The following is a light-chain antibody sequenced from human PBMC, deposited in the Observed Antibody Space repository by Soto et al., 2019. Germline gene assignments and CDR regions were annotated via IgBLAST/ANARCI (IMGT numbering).Light chain of an antibody. CDR2: DTS. Sequence: DIVLTQSPGTLSLSPGERATLSCRASQTVSNKLAWYQHNPGQAPRLLIYDTSNRATGIPARFSGSGSGTDFTLTISSLEPEDFAVYYCHQRKSWPRTFGQGTKVDIK. J-gene: IGKJ1*01. CDR1: QTVSNK. CDR3: HQRKSWPRT. V-gene: IGKV3-11*01.